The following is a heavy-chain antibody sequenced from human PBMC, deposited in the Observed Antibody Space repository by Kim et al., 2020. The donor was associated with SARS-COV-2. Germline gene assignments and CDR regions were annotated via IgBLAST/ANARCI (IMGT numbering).Heavy chain of an antibody. CDR2: IKSKTDGGTT. Sequence: GGSLRLSCAASGFTFSNAWMSWVRQAPGKGLEWVGRIKSKTDGGTTDYAAPVQGRFTISRDDSKNTLYLQMNSLKTEDTAVYYCTTEALIVVVTTKIGYWGQGTLVTVSS. V-gene: IGHV3-15*01. J-gene: IGHJ4*02. CDR3: TTEALIVVVTTKIGY. CDR1: GFTFSNAW. D-gene: IGHD3-22*01.